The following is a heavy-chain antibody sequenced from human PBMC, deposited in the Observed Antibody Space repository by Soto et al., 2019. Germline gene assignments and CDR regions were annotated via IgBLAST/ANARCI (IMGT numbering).Heavy chain of an antibody. Sequence: SETLSLTCTVSGGSISSSSYYWGWIRQPPGKGLEWIGSIYYSGSTYYNPSLKSRVTISVDTSKNQFSLKLSSVTAADTAVYYCARLNIVLLLGNWFDPWGQGTLVTVSS. D-gene: IGHD2-15*01. J-gene: IGHJ5*02. CDR2: IYYSGST. CDR3: ARLNIVLLLGNWFDP. CDR1: GGSISSSSYY. V-gene: IGHV4-39*01.